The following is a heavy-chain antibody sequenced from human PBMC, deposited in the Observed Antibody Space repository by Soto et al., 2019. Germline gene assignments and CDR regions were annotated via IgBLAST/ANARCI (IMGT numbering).Heavy chain of an antibody. J-gene: IGHJ6*02. Sequence: GXSLRPSCTASVFTFSSYSMNWVRQAPGKGLEWVSYISSSSSTIYYADSVKGRFTISRDNAKNSLYLQMNSLRDEDTAVYYCARDLFRKSVVVPAAIRCYYGMDVWGQGTTVTVSS. CDR2: ISSSSSTI. V-gene: IGHV3-48*02. CDR1: VFTFSSYS. CDR3: ARDLFRKSVVVPAAIRCYYGMDV. D-gene: IGHD2-2*02.